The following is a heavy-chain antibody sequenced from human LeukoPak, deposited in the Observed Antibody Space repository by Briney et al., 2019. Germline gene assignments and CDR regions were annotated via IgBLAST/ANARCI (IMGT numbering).Heavy chain of an antibody. CDR3: ARDSRVAADY. D-gene: IGHD6-19*01. V-gene: IGHV1-2*06. Sequence: GASVKVSCKASGYTFTGYYVHWVRQAPGQGLEWMGRIDPNTGGTNYAQKFQGRVTMTRDTPISTAYMELSRLRSDDTAAYYCARDSRVAADYWGQGTLVSVSS. CDR2: IDPNTGGT. J-gene: IGHJ4*02. CDR1: GYTFTGYY.